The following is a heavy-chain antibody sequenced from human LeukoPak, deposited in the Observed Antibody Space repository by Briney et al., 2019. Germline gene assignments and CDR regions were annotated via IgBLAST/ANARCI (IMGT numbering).Heavy chain of an antibody. D-gene: IGHD3-10*01. CDR2: IYSGGST. Sequence: GGSLRLSCAASGFTFSSYAMSWVRQAPGKGLESVSVIYSGGSTYYADSVRGRFIISRDNSKNALYLQMNSLRVEDTAVYYCARVGGHWGQGTLVTVSS. CDR1: GFTFSSYA. J-gene: IGHJ4*02. CDR3: ARVGGH. V-gene: IGHV3-53*01.